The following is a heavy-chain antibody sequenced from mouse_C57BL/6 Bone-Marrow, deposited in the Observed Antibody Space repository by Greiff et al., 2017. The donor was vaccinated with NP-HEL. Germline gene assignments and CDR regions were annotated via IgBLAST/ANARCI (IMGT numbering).Heavy chain of an antibody. CDR3: ARERYYGRGDAMDY. D-gene: IGHD1-1*01. Sequence: EVHLVESGGGLVKPGGSLKLSCAASGFTFSSYAMSWVRQTPEKRLEWVATISDGGSYTYYPDNVKGRFTISRDNAKNNLYLQMSHLKSEDTAMYYCARERYYGRGDAMDYWGQGTSVTVSS. J-gene: IGHJ4*01. CDR1: GFTFSSYA. CDR2: ISDGGSYT. V-gene: IGHV5-4*01.